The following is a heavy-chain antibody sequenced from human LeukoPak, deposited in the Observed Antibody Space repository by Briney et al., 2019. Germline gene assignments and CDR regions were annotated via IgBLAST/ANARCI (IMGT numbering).Heavy chain of an antibody. CDR3: AREMGRGYSYGFFVFDY. CDR2: TYYRSKWYN. J-gene: IGHJ4*02. D-gene: IGHD5-18*01. V-gene: IGHV6-1*01. CDR1: GDSVSSNSAA. Sequence: SQTLSLTCAISGDSVSSNSAAWHWIRQSPSRGHEWLGRTYYRSKWYNDYAVSVKSRITINPDTSKNQFSLQLNSVTPEDTAVYYCAREMGRGYSYGFFVFDYWGQGTLVTVSS.